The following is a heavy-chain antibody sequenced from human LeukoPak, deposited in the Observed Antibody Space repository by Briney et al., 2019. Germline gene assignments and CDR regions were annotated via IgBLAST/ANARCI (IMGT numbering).Heavy chain of an antibody. J-gene: IGHJ4*02. D-gene: IGHD2-2*01. Sequence: ASVKVSCKASGYTFTGYYMHWVRQAPGQGLEWMGWINPNSGGTNYAQKFQGRVTMTRDTSISTAYMELSRLRSDDTAVYYCARGHPPHCSSTSCPFYWGQGTLVTVSS. CDR2: INPNSGGT. CDR1: GYTFTGYY. CDR3: ARGHPPHCSSTSCPFY. V-gene: IGHV1-2*02.